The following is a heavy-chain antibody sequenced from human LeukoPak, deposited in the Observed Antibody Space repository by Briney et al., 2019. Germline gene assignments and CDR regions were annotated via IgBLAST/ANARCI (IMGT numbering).Heavy chain of an antibody. V-gene: IGHV4-4*07. D-gene: IGHD3-10*02. Sequence: PSETLSLTCTVSGGSISSYYWSWIRQPAGKGLEWIGRIYISGSTNYNPSLKSRVTMSVDTSKNQFSLKLSSVTAADTAVYYCARRIFGELHLYYYYYMDVWGKGTTVTISS. J-gene: IGHJ6*03. CDR2: IYISGST. CDR3: ARRIFGELHLYYYYYMDV. CDR1: GGSISSYY.